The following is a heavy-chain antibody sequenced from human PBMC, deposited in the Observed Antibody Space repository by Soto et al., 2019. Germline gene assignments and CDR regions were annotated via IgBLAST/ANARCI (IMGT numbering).Heavy chain of an antibody. Sequence: GESLKISCAASGFTFSSYGMHWVRQAPGKRLEWVAVISYDGSNKYYADSVKGRFTISRDNSKNTLYLQMNSLRAEDTAVYYCAKDHSSGWYGSYGMDVWGQGTTVTVSS. CDR1: GFTFSSYG. J-gene: IGHJ6*02. D-gene: IGHD6-19*01. CDR3: AKDHSSGWYGSYGMDV. V-gene: IGHV3-30*18. CDR2: ISYDGSNK.